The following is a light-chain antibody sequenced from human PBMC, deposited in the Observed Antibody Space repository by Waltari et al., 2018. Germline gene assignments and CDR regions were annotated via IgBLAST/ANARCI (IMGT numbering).Light chain of an antibody. CDR1: SSNVGSNV. CDR2: RSD. J-gene: IGLJ3*02. V-gene: IGLV1-44*01. Sequence: QSVLTQPPSASGTPGQRVPISCSGSSSNVGSNVVNWSQQLPGKAPKLLIYRSDRRPSGVPVRFSGSKSGSSASLAIDGLHSEDEADYYCASWDDSLNGHWVFGGGTKVTVL. CDR3: ASWDDSLNGHWV.